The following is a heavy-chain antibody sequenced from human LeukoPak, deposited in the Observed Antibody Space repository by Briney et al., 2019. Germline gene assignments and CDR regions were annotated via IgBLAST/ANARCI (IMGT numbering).Heavy chain of an antibody. D-gene: IGHD6-13*01. CDR2: INPNSGGT. V-gene: IGHV1-2*02. CDR3: ARDSPIAAATDYGMDV. J-gene: IGHJ6*02. CDR1: GYTFTGYY. Sequence: ASVKVSCKASGYTFTGYYMHWVRQAPGQGLEWMGWINPNSGGTNYAQKFQGRVTMTRDTSISTAYMELSRLRSDDTAVYYCARDSPIAAATDYGMDVWGQGTTVTVSS.